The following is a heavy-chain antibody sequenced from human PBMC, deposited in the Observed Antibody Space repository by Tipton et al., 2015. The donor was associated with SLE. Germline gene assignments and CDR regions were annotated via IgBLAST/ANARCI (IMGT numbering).Heavy chain of an antibody. CDR2: INTAGRT. V-gene: IGHV3-23*01. CDR3: AKDQPNQGNSLET. J-gene: IGHJ5*02. Sequence: SLRLSCAASGFTFRSYAMSWVRQAPGKGLEWISVINTAGRTFYSGSLKGRFTISRDNFRDVLYLQINRLRVDDTAIYFCAKDQPNQGNSLETWGPGTLVTVSS. CDR1: GFTFRSYA. D-gene: IGHD5-24*01.